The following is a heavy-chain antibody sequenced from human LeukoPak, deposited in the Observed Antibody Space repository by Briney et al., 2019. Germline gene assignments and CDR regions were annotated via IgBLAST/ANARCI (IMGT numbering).Heavy chain of an antibody. CDR1: GFTFSNAW. D-gene: IGHD6-13*01. CDR3: AKSPGYSSSWYDY. J-gene: IGHJ4*02. V-gene: IGHV3-23*01. CDR2: ISSGGGST. Sequence: GGSLRLSCAASGFTFSNAWMSWVRQAPGKGLEWVSAISSGGGSTYYADSVKGRFTISRDNSKNTLYLQMNSLRAEDTAVYYCAKSPGYSSSWYDYWGQGTLVTVSS.